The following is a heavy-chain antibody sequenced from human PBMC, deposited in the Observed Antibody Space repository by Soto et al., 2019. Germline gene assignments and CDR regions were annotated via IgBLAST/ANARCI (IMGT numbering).Heavy chain of an antibody. Sequence: GGSLRLSCAGSGFTLSDHYIDWVRQAPGKGLEWVGRSRDKAQGYSTAYAASVKGRFTTSRDESKNSVYLQMNSLKTEDTAVYYCASSTGLIVATNPAAGMDVWGQGTTVTV. D-gene: IGHD5-12*01. V-gene: IGHV3-72*01. CDR1: GFTLSDHY. J-gene: IGHJ6*02. CDR2: SRDKAQGYST. CDR3: ASSTGLIVATNPAAGMDV.